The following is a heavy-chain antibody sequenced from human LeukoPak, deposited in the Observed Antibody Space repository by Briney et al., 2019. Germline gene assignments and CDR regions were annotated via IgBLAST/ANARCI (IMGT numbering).Heavy chain of an antibody. CDR3: ARDITVAGTGWYFDL. Sequence: PSETLSLTCSVSDGSISSYYWSWIRQPPGKGLEWIWYIYYSGSTNYNPSLKSRVTISVDTSKNQFSLKLRSVTAADTAVYYCARDITVAGTGWYFDLWGRGTLVTVSS. CDR2: IYYSGST. J-gene: IGHJ2*01. V-gene: IGHV4-59*01. D-gene: IGHD6-19*01. CDR1: DGSISSYY.